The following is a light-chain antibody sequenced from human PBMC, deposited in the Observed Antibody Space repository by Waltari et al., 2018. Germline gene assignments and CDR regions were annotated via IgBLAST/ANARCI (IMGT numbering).Light chain of an antibody. V-gene: IGLV2-11*01. CDR2: DVS. CDR3: CSYAGTFTFYV. Sequence: QSALTQPRSVSGSPGQSVTVSCTGTSSDVGNYSYVSWYQHHPGKAPKLMIFDVSKRPAGFPELFSGSKSGNTASLTISGLQAEDEADYYCCSYAGTFTFYVFGTGTKVTVL. J-gene: IGLJ1*01. CDR1: SSDVGNYSY.